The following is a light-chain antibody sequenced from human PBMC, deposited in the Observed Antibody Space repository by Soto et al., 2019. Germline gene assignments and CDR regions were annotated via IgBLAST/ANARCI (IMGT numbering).Light chain of an antibody. CDR2: RTN. Sequence: QAVVTQEPSFSGSAGGTVTLTCGLSSGSVSTNYYPSWYQQAPGQAPRTLIYRTNTRSSGVPDRFSGSIRGNKAALTSTGAQADDESDYYCVLYMGGGWVFGGGTKLTVL. CDR1: SGSVSTNYY. J-gene: IGLJ2*01. CDR3: VLYMGGGWV. V-gene: IGLV8-61*01.